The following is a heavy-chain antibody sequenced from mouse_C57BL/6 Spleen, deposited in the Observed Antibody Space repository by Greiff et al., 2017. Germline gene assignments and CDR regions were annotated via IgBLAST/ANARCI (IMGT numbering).Heavy chain of an antibody. Sequence: VQVVESGAELARPGASVKLSCKASGYTFTSYGISWVKQRTGQGLEWIGEIYPRSGNTYYNEKFKGKATLTADKSSSTAYMELRSLTSEDSAVYFCARSPYDYEGYWGQGTTLTVSS. CDR1: GYTFTSYG. CDR2: IYPRSGNT. V-gene: IGHV1-81*01. CDR3: ARSPYDYEGY. J-gene: IGHJ2*01. D-gene: IGHD2-4*01.